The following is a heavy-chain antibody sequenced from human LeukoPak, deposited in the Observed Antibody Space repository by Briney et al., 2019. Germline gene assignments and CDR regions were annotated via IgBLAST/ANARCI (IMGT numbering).Heavy chain of an antibody. D-gene: IGHD2-15*01. V-gene: IGHV4-30-2*01. J-gene: IGHJ3*02. CDR3: ARGAVVKAFDI. CDR1: GASISSGGYY. CDR2: IYHSGST. Sequence: PSETLSLTCTVSGASISSGGYYWSWLRQPPGKGLEWIVYIYHSGSTYYSPSLESRVTISVDTSKNQFSLKLSSVTAADTAVYYCARGAVVKAFDIWGQGTMVTVSS.